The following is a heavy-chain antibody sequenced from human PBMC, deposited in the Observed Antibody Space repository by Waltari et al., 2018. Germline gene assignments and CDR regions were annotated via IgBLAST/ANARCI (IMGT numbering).Heavy chain of an antibody. D-gene: IGHD3-22*01. CDR1: GDSISSYY. V-gene: IGHV4-59*01. J-gene: IGHJ3*02. CDR2: IYYSGST. CDR3: ARDSSGYYDAFDI. Sequence: QVQLQESGPGLVKPSETLSLTCTVSGDSISSYYWSWIRQPPGKGLEWIGYIYYSGSTNYNPSLKSRVTISVDTSKNQFSLKLSSVTAADTAVYYCARDSSGYYDAFDIWGQGTMVTVSS.